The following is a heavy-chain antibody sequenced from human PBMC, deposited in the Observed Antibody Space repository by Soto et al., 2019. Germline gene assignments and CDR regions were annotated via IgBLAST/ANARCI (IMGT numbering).Heavy chain of an antibody. CDR2: ISSSSSYI. CDR1: GFTFSSYS. D-gene: IGHD6-13*01. CDR3: ARDQGSGHTRIAAVRMNYYYGMDV. Sequence: GGSLRLSCAASGFTFSSYSMNWVRQAPGKGLEWVSSISSSSSYIYYADSVKGRFTISRDNAKNSLYLQMNSLRAEDTAVYYCARDQGSGHTRIAAVRMNYYYGMDVWGQGTTVTVSS. J-gene: IGHJ6*02. V-gene: IGHV3-21*01.